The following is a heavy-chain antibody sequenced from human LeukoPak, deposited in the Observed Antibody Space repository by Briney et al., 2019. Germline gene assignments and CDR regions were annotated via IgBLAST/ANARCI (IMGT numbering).Heavy chain of an antibody. V-gene: IGHV3-53*01. CDR3: AGAQGISARW. CDR1: GLIVSSNY. J-gene: IGHJ4*02. D-gene: IGHD6-6*01. Sequence: GGSLRLSCAASGLIVSSNYMNWVRQAPGKGLEWVSVIYSDGNTYYADSVKGRFTISRDNSKNTLYLQMNSLRAEDTAVYYCAGAQGISARWWGQGTLVTVSS. CDR2: IYSDGNT.